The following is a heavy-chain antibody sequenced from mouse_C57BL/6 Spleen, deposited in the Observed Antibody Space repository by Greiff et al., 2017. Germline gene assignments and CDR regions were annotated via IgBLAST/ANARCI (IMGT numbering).Heavy chain of an antibody. D-gene: IGHD1-1*01. J-gene: IGHJ1*03. V-gene: IGHV1-52*01. Sequence: QVQLQQPGAELVRPGSSVKLSCKASGYTFTSYWMHWVKQRPIQGLEWIGNIEPSDSETTYNQKFKDKATLTVAKSSSTAYMQLSSLTSEDSAVYYCARWGITDWYFDVWGTGTTVTVSS. CDR3: ARWGITDWYFDV. CDR2: IEPSDSET. CDR1: GYTFTSYW.